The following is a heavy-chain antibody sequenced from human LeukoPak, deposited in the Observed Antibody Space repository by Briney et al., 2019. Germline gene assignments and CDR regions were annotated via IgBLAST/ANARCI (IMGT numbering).Heavy chain of an antibody. CDR2: ISSSSSYI. V-gene: IGHV3-21*01. D-gene: IGHD1-1*01. CDR3: ARDRDWNGGVLFDY. J-gene: IGHJ4*02. CDR1: GFTFSSYS. Sequence: GGSLRLSCAASGFTFSSYSMNWVRQAPGKGLEWVSSISSSSSYIYYADSVKGRFTISRDNAKNSLYLQMNSLRAEDTAVYYCARDRDWNGGVLFDYWGQGTLVTVSS.